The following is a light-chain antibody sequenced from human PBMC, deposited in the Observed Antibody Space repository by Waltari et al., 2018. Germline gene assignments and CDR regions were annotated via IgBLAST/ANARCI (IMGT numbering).Light chain of an antibody. CDR1: ESVRCY. CDR2: DTS. CDR3: QPRSVWPRT. J-gene: IGKJ4*02. V-gene: IGKV3-11*01. Sequence: IVLPQSPATLSLFPGERATLSWRARESVRCYLAWYQRTPDHAPRLPIYDTSYGTTGVPSRCSGSGAETDYTRTSSSLEPEYFAVYYCQPRSVWPRTFGGGTKVEMK.